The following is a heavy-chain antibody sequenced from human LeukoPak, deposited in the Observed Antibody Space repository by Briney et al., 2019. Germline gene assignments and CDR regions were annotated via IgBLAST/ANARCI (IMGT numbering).Heavy chain of an antibody. D-gene: IGHD3-22*01. CDR3: AKDQVWIVVGSFDY. CDR1: GFTFSSYE. CDR2: ISGSGGST. Sequence: PGGSLRLSCAASGFTFSSYEMNWVRQAPGKGLEWVSGISGSGGSTYYADSVKGRFTISRGNSKHTLYLQMTSLRAEDTAVYYCAKDQVWIVVGSFDYWGQGTLVTVSS. J-gene: IGHJ4*02. V-gene: IGHV3-23*01.